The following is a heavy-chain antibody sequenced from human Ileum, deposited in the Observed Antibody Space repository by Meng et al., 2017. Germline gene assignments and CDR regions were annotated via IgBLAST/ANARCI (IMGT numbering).Heavy chain of an antibody. CDR2: IFYTGAT. Sequence: QVQLQESGPGLVKPSQTLSLTCTVSGGSITSGDYYWSWIRQPPGKGLEWIGYIFYTGATYSNPSLKNRVTVSLDTSKSQFSLKLSSVTAADTAIYYCVSERRRSYFFDYWGQGTLVTVSS. CDR3: VSERRRSYFFDY. CDR1: GGSITSGDYY. J-gene: IGHJ4*02. V-gene: IGHV4-30-4*01.